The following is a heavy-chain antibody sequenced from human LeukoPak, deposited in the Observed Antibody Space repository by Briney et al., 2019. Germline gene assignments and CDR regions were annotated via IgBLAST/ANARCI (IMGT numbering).Heavy chain of an antibody. V-gene: IGHV1-46*01. D-gene: IGHD1-26*01. CDR3: ARDHARWEEFDY. J-gene: IGHJ4*01. CDR2: INPSGGST. Sequence: ASVKVSCKASGYTFTSYYMHWVRQAPGQGLEWMGIINPSGGSTSYAQKFQGRVTMTRDMSTSTVYMELSSLRSEDTAVYYCARDHARWEEFDYWGQGTLVTVSS. CDR1: GYTFTSYY.